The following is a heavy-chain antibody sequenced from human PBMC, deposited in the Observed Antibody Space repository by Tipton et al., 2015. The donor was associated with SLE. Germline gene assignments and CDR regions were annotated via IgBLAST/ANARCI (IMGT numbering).Heavy chain of an antibody. D-gene: IGHD1-1*01. CDR3: ASSVSTAGTD. V-gene: IGHV3-7*01. J-gene: IGHJ4*02. CDR2: IKEDGSVK. CDR1: GFRFNKYW. Sequence: SLRLSCAASGFRFNKYWMSWVRQAPGRGLEWVANIKEDGSVKYYAESVRGQFTISRDNAKNSLFLQLNSLRAEDAAVYYCASSVSTAGTDWGQGTLVTVSS.